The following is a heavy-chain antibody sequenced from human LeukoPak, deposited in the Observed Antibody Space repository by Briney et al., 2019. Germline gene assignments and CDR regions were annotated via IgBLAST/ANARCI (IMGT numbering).Heavy chain of an antibody. D-gene: IGHD3-3*01. Sequence: GSSVKVSCKASGGTFSSYAISWVRQAPGQGLEWMGGIIPIFGTANYAQKFQGRVTITADEPTSTAYMELSSLRSEDTAVYYCARDDPHFGVVIISPGAFDIWGQGTMVTVSS. V-gene: IGHV1-69*01. CDR2: IIPIFGTA. CDR1: GGTFSSYA. CDR3: ARDDPHFGVVIISPGAFDI. J-gene: IGHJ3*02.